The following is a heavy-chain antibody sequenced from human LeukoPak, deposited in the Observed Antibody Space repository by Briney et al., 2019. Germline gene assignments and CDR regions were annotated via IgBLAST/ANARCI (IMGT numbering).Heavy chain of an antibody. CDR3: ARAFFVDYDFWSGSRFAGMDV. CDR2: INPSGGST. D-gene: IGHD3-3*01. CDR1: GYTFTSYY. J-gene: IGHJ6*02. V-gene: IGHV1-46*01. Sequence: ASVKVSCKASGYTFTSYYMHWVRQAPGQGLEWMGIINPSGGSTSYAQKFQGRVTMTRDTSTSTVYMELSRLRSDDTAVYYCARAFFVDYDFWSGSRFAGMDVWGQGTTVTVSS.